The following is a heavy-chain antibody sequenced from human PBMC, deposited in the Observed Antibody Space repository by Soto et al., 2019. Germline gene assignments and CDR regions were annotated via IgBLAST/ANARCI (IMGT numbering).Heavy chain of an antibody. CDR1: GDTFTDSS. J-gene: IGHJ5*02. CDR3: ARDLGGYDLYGHDT. D-gene: IGHD5-12*01. CDR2: INLNSGDT. V-gene: IGHV1-2*02. Sequence: AASVKVSCKTSGDTFTDSSMHWVRQAPGQGLEWMGWINLNSGDTNYAEKFRGRVTMTRDTSIITAYMELTRLKSDDTAVYYCARDLGGYDLYGHDTWGKGPLVTVSS.